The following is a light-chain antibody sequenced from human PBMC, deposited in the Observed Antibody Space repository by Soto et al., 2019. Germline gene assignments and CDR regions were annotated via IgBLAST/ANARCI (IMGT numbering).Light chain of an antibody. Sequence: QSALTQPASVSGSPGQSITISCTGTSSDVGGYNYVSWYQQHPGKAPKLMSYEVSNRPSGVSNRFSSSKSGNTASLTISGLQAEDEADYYCSSYTSSSIDYVFGTGTKLTVL. CDR3: SSYTSSSIDYV. CDR2: EVS. J-gene: IGLJ1*01. CDR1: SSDVGGYNY. V-gene: IGLV2-14*01.